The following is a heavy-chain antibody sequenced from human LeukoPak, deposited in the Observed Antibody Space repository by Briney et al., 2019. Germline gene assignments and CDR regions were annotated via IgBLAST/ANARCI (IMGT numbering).Heavy chain of an antibody. CDR1: GYTFIAYY. J-gene: IGHJ4*02. D-gene: IGHD6-19*01. V-gene: IGHV1-46*01. CDR3: ARGGSLAVAPHLYYFAY. Sequence: GASVKVSCKASGYTFIAYYIHWVRQAPGQGLEWMGIINPSGGSTTYAQNFQGRVTMTRDTSTSAVYMELSSLGSEDTAVYYCARGGSLAVAPHLYYFAYWGQGPLVTVSS. CDR2: INPSGGST.